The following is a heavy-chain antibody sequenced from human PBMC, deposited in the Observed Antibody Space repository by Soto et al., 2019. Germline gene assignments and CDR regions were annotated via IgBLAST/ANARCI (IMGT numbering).Heavy chain of an antibody. V-gene: IGHV1-69*01. CDR2: IIPIFGTA. J-gene: IGHJ3*02. Sequence: QVQLVQSGAEVKKPGSSVKVSCKASGGTFSSYAISWERQAPGQGLEWMGGIIPIFGTANYAQKFQGRVTITADESTSTAYMELSSLRSEDTAVYYCARDGRLTTVTKDAFDIWGQGTMVTVSS. CDR3: ARDGRLTTVTKDAFDI. D-gene: IGHD4-17*01. CDR1: GGTFSSYA.